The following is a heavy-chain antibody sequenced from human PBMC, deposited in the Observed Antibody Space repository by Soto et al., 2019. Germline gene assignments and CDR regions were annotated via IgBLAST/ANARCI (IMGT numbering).Heavy chain of an antibody. Sequence: QVQLVQSGAEVKKPGSSVKVSCKASGGTFSSYAISWVRQAPGQGLEWMGGIISIFGTANYAQKFQGRVTITADESTSTAYMELSSLRSEDTAVYYCARHGSEPRSIFYVMDVWGHRTTVSVSS. J-gene: IGHJ6*01. CDR3: ARHGSEPRSIFYVMDV. CDR2: IISIFGTA. V-gene: IGHV1-69*12. CDR1: GGTFSSYA. D-gene: IGHD3-10*01.